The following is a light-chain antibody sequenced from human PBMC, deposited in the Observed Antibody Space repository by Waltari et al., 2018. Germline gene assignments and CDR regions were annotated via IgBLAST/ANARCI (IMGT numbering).Light chain of an antibody. Sequence: EIVLTQSPGTLSLSPGERATLSCRASQSVGRSLAGYQQKPGQAPRLLIYDTAIRATGTPGRFSGSGSGTDFSLAISSLEPEDFAVYFCQHYVNLPVTFGQGTKVEI. CDR1: QSVGRS. J-gene: IGKJ1*01. V-gene: IGKV3-20*01. CDR2: DTA. CDR3: QHYVNLPVT.